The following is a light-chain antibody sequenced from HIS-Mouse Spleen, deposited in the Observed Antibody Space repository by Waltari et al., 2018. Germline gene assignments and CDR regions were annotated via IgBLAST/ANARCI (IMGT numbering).Light chain of an antibody. CDR2: EGS. V-gene: IGLV2-23*01. CDR3: CSYAGSSTWV. J-gene: IGLJ3*02. CDR1: SSDVGSYNL. Sequence: QSALTQPASVSGSPGQSITISCTGTSSDVGSYNLLSWYPQPPGKAPKLMIYEGSKRPSGVSNRFSGSKSGNTASLTISGLQAEDEADYYCCSYAGSSTWVFGGGTKLTVL.